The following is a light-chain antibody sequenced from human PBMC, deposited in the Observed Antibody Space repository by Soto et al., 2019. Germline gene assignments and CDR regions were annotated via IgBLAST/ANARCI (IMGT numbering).Light chain of an antibody. J-gene: IGKJ4*01. CDR3: QQLNSYPLT. Sequence: IQLTQSPSSLSAPVGDRVTITCRASQGISSFLAWYQQKPGKAPKLLIYGASTLQSGVPLRFSGSGSGTDFSLTISSLQPEDFATYYCQQLNSYPLTFGGGTKVEIK. CDR2: GAS. CDR1: QGISSF. V-gene: IGKV1-9*01.